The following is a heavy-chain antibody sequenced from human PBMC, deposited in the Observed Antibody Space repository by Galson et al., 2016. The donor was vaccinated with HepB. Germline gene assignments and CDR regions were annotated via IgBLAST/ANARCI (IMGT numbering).Heavy chain of an antibody. CDR3: AKKSLVAGTATYVFDN. CDR1: GFPFSTYG. Sequence: SLRLSCAAAGFPFSTYGMSWVRQAPGKGLEWVSGISGCGGSIYSADSVTGRFTISKDNSKNTLYLQMNSLRADDTAVYYCAKKSLVAGTATYVFDNWGQGTLVTVSS. CDR2: ISGCGGSI. J-gene: IGHJ4*02. D-gene: IGHD6-19*01. V-gene: IGHV3-23*01.